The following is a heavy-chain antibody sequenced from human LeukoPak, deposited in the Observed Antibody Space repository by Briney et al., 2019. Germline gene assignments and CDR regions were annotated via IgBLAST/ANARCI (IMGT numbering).Heavy chain of an antibody. CDR2: ISSSSTI. CDR3: ARWEYYYDSSGYLEDY. CDR1: GFTFSSYS. Sequence: PGGSLRLSCAASGFTFSSYSMNWVRQAPGKGLEWVSYISSSSTIYYADSVKGRFTISRDNAKNSLYLQMNSLRAEDTAVYYCARWEYYYDSSGYLEDYWGQGTLVTVSS. V-gene: IGHV3-48*01. D-gene: IGHD3-22*01. J-gene: IGHJ4*02.